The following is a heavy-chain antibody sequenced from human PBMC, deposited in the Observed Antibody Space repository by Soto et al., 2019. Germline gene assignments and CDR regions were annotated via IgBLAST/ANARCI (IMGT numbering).Heavy chain of an antibody. CDR3: ARVGGVAARTFDN. CDR1: GGSISPFY. Sequence: SETLSLTCTVSGGSISPFYWSWVRQPPGKGLEWIGYLYYSGNTNYNPSLKSRVTISVDASKNQVSLRLTSVTSADTAVYYCARVGGVAARTFDNVDQETVVTVSS. J-gene: IGHJ4*01. D-gene: IGHD2-15*01. CDR2: LYYSGNT. V-gene: IGHV4-59*01.